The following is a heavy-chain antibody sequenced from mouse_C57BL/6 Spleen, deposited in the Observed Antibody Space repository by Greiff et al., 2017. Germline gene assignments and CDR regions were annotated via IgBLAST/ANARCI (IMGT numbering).Heavy chain of an antibody. Sequence: QQSCKASGYTFTSYWMHWVKQRPGRGLEWIGRIDPNSGGTKYNEKFKSKATLTVDKPSSTAYMQLSSLTSEDSAVYYCARCEGYYGTPSSYWGQGTTLTVSS. CDR2: IDPNSGGT. V-gene: IGHV1-72*01. CDR3: ARCEGYYGTPSSY. D-gene: IGHD1-1*01. CDR1: GYTFTSYW. J-gene: IGHJ2*01.